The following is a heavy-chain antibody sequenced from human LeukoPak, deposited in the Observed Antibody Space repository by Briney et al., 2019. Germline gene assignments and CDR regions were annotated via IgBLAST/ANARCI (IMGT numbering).Heavy chain of an antibody. V-gene: IGHV3-74*01. CDR1: GFTFSSYA. J-gene: IGHJ5*02. Sequence: PGGSLRLSCAASGFTFSSYAMSWVRQAPGKGLVWVSRINSDGINTSYADFVKGRFTISRDNAKNTLNLQMNSLRAEDTAVYYCARDLGQYYDTSDNWFDPWGQGTLVTVSS. CDR2: INSDGINT. CDR3: ARDLGQYYDTSDNWFDP. D-gene: IGHD3-22*01.